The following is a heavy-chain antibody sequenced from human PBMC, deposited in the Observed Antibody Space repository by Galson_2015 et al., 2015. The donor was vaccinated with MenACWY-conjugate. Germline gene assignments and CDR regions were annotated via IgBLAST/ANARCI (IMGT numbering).Heavy chain of an antibody. CDR3: AKVKWMQLWSTYDY. Sequence: SLRLSCAASGFAFASYAMTWVRQAPGKGLQWVSSITASGDDTTYADSVKGRLTTSGDNSKNMLYLQLNSLRAEDTAIYFCAKVKWMQLWSTYDYWGQGTLVTVSS. CDR2: ITASGDDT. D-gene: IGHD5-18*01. V-gene: IGHV3-23*01. CDR1: GFAFASYA. J-gene: IGHJ4*02.